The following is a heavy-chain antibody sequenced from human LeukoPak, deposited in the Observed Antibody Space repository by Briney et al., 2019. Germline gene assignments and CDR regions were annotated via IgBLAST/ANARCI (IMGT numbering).Heavy chain of an antibody. J-gene: IGHJ4*02. CDR3: TRALYGSGSYYNLLQY. V-gene: IGHV3-49*04. D-gene: IGHD3-10*01. CDR2: IRSKAYGGAT. Sequence: GGSLRLSCSASGFSFSDYAVSWVRQAPGKGLEWIGFIRSKAYGGATEYAASVKGRFTISRDESKSIAYLQMNSLKTEDTVVYYCTRALYGSGSYYNLLQYWGQGTLVTVSS. CDR1: GFSFSDYA.